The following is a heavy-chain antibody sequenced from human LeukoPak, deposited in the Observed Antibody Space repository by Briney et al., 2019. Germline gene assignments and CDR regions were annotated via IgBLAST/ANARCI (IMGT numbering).Heavy chain of an antibody. V-gene: IGHV4-39*01. Sequence: SETLSLTCTVSGCSISSSSYYWGWIRQPPGKGLEWIVSIYYSGSTYYNPSLKSLVTITVNTSKNQFSLMQSSVTAADTAVYYCATKQHWGQGTLVTVSS. CDR3: ATKQH. J-gene: IGHJ1*01. CDR1: GCSISSSSYY. CDR2: IYYSGST.